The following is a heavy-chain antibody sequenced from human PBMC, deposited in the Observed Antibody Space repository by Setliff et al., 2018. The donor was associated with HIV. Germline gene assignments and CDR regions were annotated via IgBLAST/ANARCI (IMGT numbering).Heavy chain of an antibody. D-gene: IGHD3-3*01. V-gene: IGHV4-4*02. CDR1: GGSISSNNW. Sequence: SETLSLTCAVSGGSISSNNWWSWVRQPPGKGLEWIGEIYHGGSSNYNPSLKSRVSISVDTSKKQVSLKLNSVTAADTAVYYCARGLTIFGVATPGIYSFMDVWGKGTTVTVSS. CDR2: IYHGGSS. J-gene: IGHJ6*03. CDR3: ARGLTIFGVATPGIYSFMDV.